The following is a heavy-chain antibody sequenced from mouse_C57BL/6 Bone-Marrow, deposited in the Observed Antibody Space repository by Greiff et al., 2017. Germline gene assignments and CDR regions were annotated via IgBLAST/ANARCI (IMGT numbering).Heavy chain of an antibody. D-gene: IGHD1-1*01. CDR2: TNPNYGTT. CDR3: ARPYYGSSLYYAMDY. Sequence: EVQLQQSGPELVKPGASVKISCKASGYSFTDYNMNWVKQSNGKSLEWIGVTNPNYGTTSYNQKFKGKATLTVDQSSSTAYMQLNSLTSEDSAVYYCARPYYGSSLYYAMDYWGQGTSVTVSS. CDR1: GYSFTDYN. J-gene: IGHJ4*01. V-gene: IGHV1-39*01.